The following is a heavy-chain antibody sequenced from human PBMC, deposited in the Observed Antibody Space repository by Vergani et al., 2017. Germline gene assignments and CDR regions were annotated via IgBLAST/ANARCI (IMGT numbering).Heavy chain of an antibody. D-gene: IGHD6-6*01. CDR2: IYDSRNN. V-gene: IGHV4-39*01. Sequence: QLQLQESGPRLVKPSETLSHTCSLSGMSISNNNYYWGWIRQPPGKGLEWIGSIYDSRNNNYSPSLKSRVSISVDTSKNQFSLNLTSVTAADTAVYYCARHLRQLARNDVFDIWGHGTLVTVSS. J-gene: IGHJ3*02. CDR1: GMSISNNNYY. CDR3: ARHLRQLARNDVFDI.